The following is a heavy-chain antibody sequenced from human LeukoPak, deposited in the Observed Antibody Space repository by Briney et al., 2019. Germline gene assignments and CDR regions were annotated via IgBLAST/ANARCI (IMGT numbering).Heavy chain of an antibody. CDR2: IKPDGSEQ. CDR3: AKDKVGAMDFDY. D-gene: IGHD1-26*01. V-gene: IGHV3-7*03. CDR1: GFTFSDYY. Sequence: GGSLRLSCAASGFTFSDYYMSWVRQAPGGGLDWVAAIKPDGSEQYYVDSVKGRFTISRDNAKNSLFLQMNSLRAEDTAVYYCAKDKVGAMDFDYWGQGTLVTVSS. J-gene: IGHJ4*02.